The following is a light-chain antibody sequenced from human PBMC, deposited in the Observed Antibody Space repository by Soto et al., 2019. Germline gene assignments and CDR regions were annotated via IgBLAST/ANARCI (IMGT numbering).Light chain of an antibody. CDR2: EAS. J-gene: IGKJ1*01. CDR3: QYYNTFSGT. Sequence: DFQMTQSPSTLSASVGDRVTITFRASQNINNWLAWYQQKPGKAPKLLIYEASNLQSGVPSRFSGSGSGTEFILTISSLQPDDFATYYCQYYNTFSGTFGQGTKVDI. V-gene: IGKV1-5*03. CDR1: QNINNW.